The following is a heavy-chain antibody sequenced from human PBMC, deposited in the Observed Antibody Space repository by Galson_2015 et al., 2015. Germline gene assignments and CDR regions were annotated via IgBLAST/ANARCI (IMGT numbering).Heavy chain of an antibody. CDR3: AHRSLLYNWNYPFFDY. J-gene: IGHJ4*02. Sequence: PALVKPTQTLTLTCTFSGFSLSTSGVGVGWIRQPPGKALEWLALIYWDDDKFYSPSLKSRLSITKDTSKNQVVHTMTNMDPVDTATYYCAHRSLLYNWNYPFFDYWGQGTLVTVSS. V-gene: IGHV2-5*02. CDR1: GFSLSTSGVG. D-gene: IGHD1-7*01. CDR2: IYWDDDK.